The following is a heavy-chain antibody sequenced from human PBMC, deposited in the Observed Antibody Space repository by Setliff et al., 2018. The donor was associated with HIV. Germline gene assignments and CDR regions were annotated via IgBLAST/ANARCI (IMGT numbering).Heavy chain of an antibody. CDR2: IYHSGAT. D-gene: IGHD4-17*01. V-gene: IGHV4-38-2*02. CDR3: ARHSPVTTEYYMDV. CDR1: GDSVTTPYY. J-gene: IGHJ6*03. Sequence: SETLSLTCTLSGDSVTTPYYWGWIRQPPGKGLEWVVSIYHSGATYFTPSLKSRVTLSVDTSKNQFFLRLTSVSAADTGLYFCARHSPVTTEYYMDVWGNGTTVIVSS.